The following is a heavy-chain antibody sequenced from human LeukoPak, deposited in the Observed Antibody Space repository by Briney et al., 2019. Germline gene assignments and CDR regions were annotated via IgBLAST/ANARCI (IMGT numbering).Heavy chain of an antibody. Sequence: SETLSLTCAVYGGSFSGYYWSWIRQPPGKGLEWIGEIDHSGSTNYNSSLKSRVTISVDTSKSQFSLKLSSVAAADTAVYYCAKLVDTAMVPIDYWGQGTLVTVSS. CDR3: AKLVDTAMVPIDY. D-gene: IGHD5-18*01. V-gene: IGHV4-34*01. J-gene: IGHJ4*02. CDR1: GGSFSGYY. CDR2: IDHSGST.